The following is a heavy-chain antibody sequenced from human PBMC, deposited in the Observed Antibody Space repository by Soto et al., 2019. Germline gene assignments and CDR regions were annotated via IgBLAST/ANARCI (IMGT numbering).Heavy chain of an antibody. Sequence: EVQLVESGGGLVQPGGSLRLSCAASGFSFNNYEMNWVRQAPGKGLEWVSYISNSGSLIYYSDSVKGRFTTSRDNAKSSLYLEMNSLTAEDTAVYYCARDRGDFWGGYYYGMDVWGHGTTVTVSS. V-gene: IGHV3-48*03. D-gene: IGHD3-3*01. CDR3: ARDRGDFWGGYYYGMDV. CDR1: GFSFNNYE. CDR2: ISNSGSLI. J-gene: IGHJ6*02.